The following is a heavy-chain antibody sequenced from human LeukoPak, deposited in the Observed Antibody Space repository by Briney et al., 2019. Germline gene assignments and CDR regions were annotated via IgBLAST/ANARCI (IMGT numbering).Heavy chain of an antibody. Sequence: ASVKVSCKASGYTFTGYYMHWVRQAPGQGLEWMGWINPNSGGTNYAQKFQGRVTMTRDTSISTAYMELSRLRSDDTAVYYCARDRVTMVRGVIMGGRNWFDPWGQGTLVTVSS. V-gene: IGHV1-2*02. D-gene: IGHD3-10*01. CDR2: INPNSGGT. J-gene: IGHJ5*02. CDR3: ARDRVTMVRGVIMGGRNWFDP. CDR1: GYTFTGYY.